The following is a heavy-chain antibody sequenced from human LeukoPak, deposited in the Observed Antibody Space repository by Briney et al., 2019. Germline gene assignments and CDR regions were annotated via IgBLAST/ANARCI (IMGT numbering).Heavy chain of an antibody. CDR1: GYSISSGYY. CDR3: ARTYYGDNWFDP. V-gene: IGHV4-38-2*02. CDR2: TYHSGST. D-gene: IGHD3-10*01. Sequence: SETLSLTCTVSGYSISSGYYWGWIRQPPGKGLEWIGSTYHSGSTYYNPSLKSRVTISVDTSKNQFSLNLISVTAADTAVYYCARTYYGDNWFDPWGQGTLVTVSS. J-gene: IGHJ5*02.